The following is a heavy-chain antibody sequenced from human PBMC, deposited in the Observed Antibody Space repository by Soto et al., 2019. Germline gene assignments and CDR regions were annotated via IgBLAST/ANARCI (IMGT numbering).Heavy chain of an antibody. V-gene: IGHV3-30*03. Sequence: QVQLVESGGGVVQPGRSLRLSCAASGLTFSSSAMHWVRQAPGKGLEWVAFISYDGSNKYYVDSVKGRFTISRDNSKNTLDLQMNSLREEDTAVYYCAAETKSYFYGMDVWGQGTTVTVSS. J-gene: IGHJ6*02. CDR3: AAETKSYFYGMDV. CDR1: GLTFSSSA. CDR2: ISYDGSNK.